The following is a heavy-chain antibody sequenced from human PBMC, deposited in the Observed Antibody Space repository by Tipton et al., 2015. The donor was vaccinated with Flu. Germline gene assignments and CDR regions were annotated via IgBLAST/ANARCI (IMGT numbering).Heavy chain of an antibody. J-gene: IGHJ3*02. CDR1: GFTFSSYE. V-gene: IGHV3-48*03. D-gene: IGHD3-3*01. Sequence: SLRLSCAASGFTFSSYEMNWVRQAPGKGLEWVSYISSSGNTIYYADSVKGRFTISRDNAKNSLYLQMNSLRAEDTAVYYCARDTRITIFGVAPLDAFDIWGQGTMVTVSS. CDR3: ARDTRITIFGVAPLDAFDI. CDR2: ISSSGNTI.